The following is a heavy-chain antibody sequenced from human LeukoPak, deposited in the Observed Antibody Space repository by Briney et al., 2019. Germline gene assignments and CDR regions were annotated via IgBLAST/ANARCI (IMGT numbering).Heavy chain of an antibody. J-gene: IGHJ4*02. D-gene: IGHD6-13*01. CDR3: ARDGSKQQLIY. V-gene: IGHV3-21*01. CDR1: GFTFSSYS. CDR2: TSSSSSYI. Sequence: GGSLRLSCAASGFTFSSYSMNWVRQAPGKGLEWVSSTSSSSSYIYYADSVKGRFTISRDNAKNSLYLQMNSLRAEDTAVYYCARDGSKQQLIYWGQGTLVTVSS.